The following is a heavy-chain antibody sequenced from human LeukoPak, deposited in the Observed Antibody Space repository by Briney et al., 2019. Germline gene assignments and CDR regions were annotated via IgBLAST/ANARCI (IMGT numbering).Heavy chain of an antibody. CDR3: ARERRPYDILTGSNYYYGMDV. D-gene: IGHD3-9*01. CDR2: IYSGGST. CDR1: GFTVSSNY. V-gene: IGHV3-53*01. Sequence: GGSLRLSCAASGFTVSSNYMSWVRQAPGKGLEWVSVIYSGGSTYYADSVKGRFTTSRDNSKNTLYLQMNSLRAEDTAVYYCARERRPYDILTGSNYYYGMDVWGKGTTVTVSS. J-gene: IGHJ6*04.